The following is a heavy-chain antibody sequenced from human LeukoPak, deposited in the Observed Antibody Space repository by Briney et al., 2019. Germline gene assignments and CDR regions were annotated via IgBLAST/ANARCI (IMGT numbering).Heavy chain of an antibody. V-gene: IGHV4-34*01. D-gene: IGHD6-25*01. Sequence: SETLSLTCAVYGGSFSGYYWSWIRQPPGRGLEWIGEINHSGSTNYSPSLKSRVTISVDTSKNQFSLKLSFVTAADTAVYYCARASREIAAGHFGLDYWGQGSLVTVSS. CDR1: GGSFSGYY. CDR3: ARASREIAAGHFGLDY. J-gene: IGHJ4*02. CDR2: INHSGST.